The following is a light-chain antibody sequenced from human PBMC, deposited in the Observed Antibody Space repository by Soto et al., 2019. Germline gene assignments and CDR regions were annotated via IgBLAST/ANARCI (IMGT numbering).Light chain of an antibody. V-gene: IGKV3-11*01. J-gene: IGKJ1*01. Sequence: EIVFTHSPSTLSLSPGERATLSCSASQSVSSYFAWYQQKPGQAPRLLIYDASNRATGIPARFSGSGSGTDFTLTISSLEPEDFAVYYCQQRTNWRWTFGQGTKVEIK. CDR3: QQRTNWRWT. CDR2: DAS. CDR1: QSVSSY.